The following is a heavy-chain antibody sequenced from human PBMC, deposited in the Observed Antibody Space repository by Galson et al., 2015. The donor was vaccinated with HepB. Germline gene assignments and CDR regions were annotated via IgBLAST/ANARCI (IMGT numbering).Heavy chain of an antibody. V-gene: IGHV3-30-3*01. CDR2: ISYDGSNK. J-gene: IGHJ4*02. CDR3: ARDYIYDSSGYFSH. D-gene: IGHD3-22*01. Sequence: SLRLSCAASGFTFSRNAMHWVRQAPGKGLEWVALISYDGSNKYYADSVQGRFTISRDNSKNTLYLQMNSLRAEDTAVYYCARDYIYDSSGYFSHWGQGTLVTVSS. CDR1: GFTFSRNA.